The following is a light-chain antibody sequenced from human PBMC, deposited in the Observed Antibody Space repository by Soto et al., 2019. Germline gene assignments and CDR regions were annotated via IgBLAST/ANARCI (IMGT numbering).Light chain of an antibody. CDR3: SSYSSSTTYYV. V-gene: IGLV2-14*01. CDR1: SNDVGGYNY. CDR2: DVS. J-gene: IGLJ1*01. Sequence: QSALTQPASVSGSPGQSITISCTGTSNDVGGYNYVSWYQQHPGKAPKLMIHDVSNRPSGVSNRFSGSKSGNTASLTISGLQAEDEADYYCSSYSSSTTYYVFGTGTKLTV.